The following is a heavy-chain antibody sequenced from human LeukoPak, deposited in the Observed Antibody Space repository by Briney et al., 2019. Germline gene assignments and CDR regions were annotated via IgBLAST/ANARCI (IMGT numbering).Heavy chain of an antibody. V-gene: IGHV3-9*01. CDR2: IPWNSVNR. CDR1: GFTFDDYA. D-gene: IGHD1-26*01. Sequence: PGRSLRLSCAASGFTFDDYAMHWVRQAPGKGLEWVSGIPWNSVNRDYADSVKGRFTISRDNAKSSLYLEMTSLRAEDTALYYCARRALYTGSLDFWGQGTLVSVSS. CDR3: ARRALYTGSLDF. J-gene: IGHJ5*01.